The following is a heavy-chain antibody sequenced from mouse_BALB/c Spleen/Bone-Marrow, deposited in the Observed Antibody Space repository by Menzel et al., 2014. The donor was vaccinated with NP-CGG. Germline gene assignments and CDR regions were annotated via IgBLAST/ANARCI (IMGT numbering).Heavy chain of an antibody. CDR1: GYTFTRYT. CDR3: TIQYYAMDY. CDR2: INPSSAYT. V-gene: IGHV1-4*01. J-gene: IGHJ4*01. Sequence: QVHVKQSGAELARPGASVKMSCQASGYTFTRYTMHWEKQRPGQGLEWIGYINPSSAYTNYNQKFKDKATLTADKSSSTAYMQLSSLTSEDSAVYYCTIQYYAMDYWGQGTSVTVSS.